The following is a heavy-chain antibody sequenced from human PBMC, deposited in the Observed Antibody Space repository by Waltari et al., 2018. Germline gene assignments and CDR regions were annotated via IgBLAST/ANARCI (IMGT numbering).Heavy chain of an antibody. Sequence: QVQLVQSGAEVKKPGASVKVSCKASGYTFTSYDINWVRQATGQGLEWMGWMNPNSGNTGNAQKFQGRVTMTRNTSISTAYMELSSLRSEDTAVYYCARVGYSSSWGYYYYMDVWGKGTTVTVSS. V-gene: IGHV1-8*01. D-gene: IGHD6-13*01. J-gene: IGHJ6*03. CDR3: ARVGYSSSWGYYYYMDV. CDR2: MNPNSGNT. CDR1: GYTFTSYD.